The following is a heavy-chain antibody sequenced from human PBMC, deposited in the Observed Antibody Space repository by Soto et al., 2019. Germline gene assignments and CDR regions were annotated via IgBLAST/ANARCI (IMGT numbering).Heavy chain of an antibody. CDR3: ARDPCSGGSCYFDY. D-gene: IGHD2-15*01. V-gene: IGHV3-74*01. CDR2: IRSDGGDT. CDR1: GFTFSSYW. Sequence: GGSLRLSCAASGFTFSSYWMHWVRRAPGKGLVWVSRIRSDGGDTNYADSVRGRFTISRDNAKNTLYLQMNSLRAEDTAVYYCARDPCSGGSCYFDYWGQGTLVTVSS. J-gene: IGHJ4*02.